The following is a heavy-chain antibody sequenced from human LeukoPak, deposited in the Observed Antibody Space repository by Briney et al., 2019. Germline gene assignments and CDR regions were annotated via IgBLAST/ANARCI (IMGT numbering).Heavy chain of an antibody. J-gene: IGHJ2*01. CDR3: ARDTTYSSYWYFDL. CDR2: IYQSGST. Sequence: SETLSLTCGVSGGSISSGGYSWSWIPQPPGKGLEWIGYIYQSGSTYYNPSLKSRVTMSVDRSENQFSLKLNSVTAADTAMYYCARDTTYSSYWYFDLWGRGTLVTVSS. V-gene: IGHV4-30-2*01. D-gene: IGHD4-11*01. CDR1: GGSISSGGYS.